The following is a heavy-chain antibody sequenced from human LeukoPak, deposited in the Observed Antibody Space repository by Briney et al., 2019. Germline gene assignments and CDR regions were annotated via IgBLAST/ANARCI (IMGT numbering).Heavy chain of an antibody. Sequence: GWSLRLSCAASGFTFGVYGMHWVRQAPGRGLEWVALIWYDGTNQHYADSVKGRFTISRDNSKNTLYLQMNSLRAEDTAVYYCARDNNHGSGSYNPPSGYCGQGTLVTVSS. CDR3: ARDNNHGSGSYNPPSGY. CDR1: GFTFGVYG. V-gene: IGHV3-33*01. CDR2: IWYDGTNQ. D-gene: IGHD3-10*01. J-gene: IGHJ4*02.